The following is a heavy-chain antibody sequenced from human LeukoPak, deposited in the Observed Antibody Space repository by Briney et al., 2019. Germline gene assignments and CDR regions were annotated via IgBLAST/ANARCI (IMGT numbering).Heavy chain of an antibody. J-gene: IGHJ5*02. CDR2: INHSGST. CDR3: ARTINYDFWSGYYT. Sequence: SETLSLTCAVYGGSFSGYYWSWIRQPPGKGLEWIGEINHSGSTNYNPSLKSRVTISVDTSKNQFSLKLSSVTAADTAVYYCARTINYDFWSGYYTWRQGTLVTVS. V-gene: IGHV4-34*01. CDR1: GGSFSGYY. D-gene: IGHD3-3*01.